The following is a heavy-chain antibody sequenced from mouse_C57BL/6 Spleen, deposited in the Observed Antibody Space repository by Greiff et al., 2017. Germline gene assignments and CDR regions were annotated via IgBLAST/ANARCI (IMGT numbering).Heavy chain of an antibody. J-gene: IGHJ2*01. CDR1: GYAFSSYW. D-gene: IGHD1-1*01. CDR3: AREGTTVVAHFDY. Sequence: VQLQHSGAELVKPGASVKISCKASGYAFSSYWMNWVKQRPGKGLEWIGQIYPGDGDTNYNGKFKGKATLTADKSSSTAYMQLSSLTSEDSAVYFCAREGTTVVAHFDYWGQGTTLTVSS. CDR2: IYPGDGDT. V-gene: IGHV1-80*01.